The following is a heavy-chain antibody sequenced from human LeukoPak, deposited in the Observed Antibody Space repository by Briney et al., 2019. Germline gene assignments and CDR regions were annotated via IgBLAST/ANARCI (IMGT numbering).Heavy chain of an antibody. Sequence: ASVKVSCKASGFTFTSYYMHWVRQAPGQGLEWMGIINPSGGSTSYPQKFQGRVTMTRDTSTSTVYMELSSLRSEDTAVYYCACVVRGAFDIWGQGTLVTVTS. CDR2: INPSGGST. V-gene: IGHV1-46*03. CDR1: GFTFTSYY. J-gene: IGHJ3*02. CDR3: ACVVRGAFDI. D-gene: IGHD2-21*01.